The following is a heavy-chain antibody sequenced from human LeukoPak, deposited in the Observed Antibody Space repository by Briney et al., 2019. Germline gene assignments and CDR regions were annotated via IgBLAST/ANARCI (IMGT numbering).Heavy chain of an antibody. CDR1: GFTFSSYA. D-gene: IGHD6-19*01. CDR3: ARDGTPGYSSGWWLYYYYGMDV. Sequence: PGRSLRLSCAASGFTFSSYALHWVRQAPGKGLEWVAVIWYDGSNKYYADSVKGRFTISRDNSKNTLYLQMNSLRAEDTAVYYCARDGTPGYSSGWWLYYYYGMDVWGQGTTVTVSS. V-gene: IGHV3-33*08. J-gene: IGHJ6*02. CDR2: IWYDGSNK.